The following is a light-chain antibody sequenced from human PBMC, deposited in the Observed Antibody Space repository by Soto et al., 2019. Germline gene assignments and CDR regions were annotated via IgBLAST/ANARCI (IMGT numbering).Light chain of an antibody. CDR1: QSVSSY. Sequence: EIVLTQSPATLSLSPGERATLSCRASQSVSSYLAWYQQKPGQAPSLLIYDASTRATVIPARFSGSGCGTDCTLTISLLGREDFAVYYCQQRRNWPLTFGGGTKVEIK. CDR2: DAS. J-gene: IGKJ4*01. V-gene: IGKV3-11*01. CDR3: QQRRNWPLT.